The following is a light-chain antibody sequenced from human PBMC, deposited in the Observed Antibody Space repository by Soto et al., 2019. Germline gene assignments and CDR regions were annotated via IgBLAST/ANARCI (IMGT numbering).Light chain of an antibody. J-gene: IGKJ5*01. V-gene: IGKV3D-15*01. CDR2: DVS. CDR1: QSLTGN. Sequence: EIVLTHSPVTLSSSPCERATLSFSASQSLTGNSLAWYQQKPGQAPRLLIYDVSSRATGIPDRFTGGGSGTEFTLTISSLHSEDFAVYYCQQYYDWPITFGQGTRLEIK. CDR3: QQYYDWPIT.